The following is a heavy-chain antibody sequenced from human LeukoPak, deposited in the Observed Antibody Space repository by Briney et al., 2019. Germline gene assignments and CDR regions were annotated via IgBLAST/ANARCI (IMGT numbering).Heavy chain of an antibody. CDR2: ISSSSSYI. CDR3: ARVDRDCGGDCYPDRFDP. V-gene: IGHV3-21*01. D-gene: IGHD2-21*02. CDR1: GFTFSSYS. J-gene: IGHJ5*02. Sequence: PGGSLRLSCAASGFTFSSYSMNWVRQAPGKGLEWVSSISSSSSYIYYAESVKGRFTISRDNAKNSLYLQMNSLRAEDTAVYYCARVDRDCGGDCYPDRFDPWGQGTLVTVSS.